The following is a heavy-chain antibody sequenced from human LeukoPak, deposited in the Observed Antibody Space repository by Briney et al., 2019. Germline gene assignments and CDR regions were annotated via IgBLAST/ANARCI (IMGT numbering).Heavy chain of an antibody. CDR3: ARHGFGYDILTGYYDSWFDP. CDR1: GGSISSYY. D-gene: IGHD3-9*01. CDR2: IYYSGST. V-gene: IGHV4-59*08. J-gene: IGHJ5*02. Sequence: SETLSLTCTVSGGSISSYYWSWIRQSPGKGLEWIGYIYYSGSTNYNPSLKSRVTISVDTSKNQFSLKLSSVTAADTAVYYCARHGFGYDILTGYYDSWFDPWGQGTLVTVSS.